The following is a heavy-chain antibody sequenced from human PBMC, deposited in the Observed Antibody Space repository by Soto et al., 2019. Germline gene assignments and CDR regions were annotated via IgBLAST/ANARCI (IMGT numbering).Heavy chain of an antibody. CDR3: ARHGFYGDYSSNYFDP. D-gene: IGHD4-17*01. CDR1: GYSFTNYW. CDR2: IYPSDSTA. J-gene: IGHJ5*02. Sequence: RGESLKISCKGSGYSFTNYWIAWMRQMPGEGLEYMGIIYPSDSTARYSPSFQGQVTFSVDKSISTAYLQWNSLKASDTAMYYCARHGFYGDYSSNYFDPWGQRTLVTVSS. V-gene: IGHV5-51*01.